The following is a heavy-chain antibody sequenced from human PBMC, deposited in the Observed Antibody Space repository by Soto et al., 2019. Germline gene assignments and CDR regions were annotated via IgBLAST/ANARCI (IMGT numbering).Heavy chain of an antibody. D-gene: IGHD3-3*01. CDR3: AKDGFLEWLRMGGMDV. V-gene: IGHV3-30*18. CDR1: GFTFSSYG. J-gene: IGHJ6*02. CDR2: ISYDGSNK. Sequence: GSLRLSCAASGFTFSSYGMHWVRQAPGKGLEWVAVISYDGSNKYYADSVKGRFTISRDNSKNTLYLQMNSLRAEDTAVYYCAKDGFLEWLRMGGMDVWGQGTTVTVSS.